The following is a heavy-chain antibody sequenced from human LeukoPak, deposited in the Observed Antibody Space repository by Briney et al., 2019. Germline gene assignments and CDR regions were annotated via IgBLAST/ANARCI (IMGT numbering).Heavy chain of an antibody. V-gene: IGHV4-59*01. Sequence: SETLSLTCTASGGSMSSYYWSWIRQPPGKGLEWIGYIHYSGSTNYNPSLKSRVTISIDTSKNQFSLKLSSVTAADTAVYYCAAGTYEPTGYYYGMDVWGQGTTVTVPS. CDR3: AAGTYEPTGYYYGMDV. CDR1: GGSMSSYY. CDR2: IHYSGST. D-gene: IGHD2-8*02. J-gene: IGHJ6*02.